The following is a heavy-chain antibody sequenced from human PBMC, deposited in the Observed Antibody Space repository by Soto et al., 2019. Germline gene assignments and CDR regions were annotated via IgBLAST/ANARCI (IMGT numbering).Heavy chain of an antibody. D-gene: IGHD2-8*01. CDR1: GFTFSSYW. J-gene: IGHJ3*01. CDR3: ARDWSPYTSTNYYDALDF. Sequence: GGSLRLSCAASGFTFSSYWMTWVRLAPGKGLEWVANINADGSVKDYADSVRGRFTISRDNSKNSLYLQMNSLRGEDTAIYYCARDWSPYTSTNYYDALDFWGQGTVVTVSS. V-gene: IGHV3-7*01. CDR2: INADGSVK.